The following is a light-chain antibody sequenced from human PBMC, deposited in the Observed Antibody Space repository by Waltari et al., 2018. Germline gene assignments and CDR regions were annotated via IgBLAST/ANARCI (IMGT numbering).Light chain of an antibody. V-gene: IGLV2-23*02. CDR2: DVS. J-gene: IGLJ3*02. CDR3: CSYAGSWV. CDR1: SSDVGGYNY. Sequence: QSALTQPASVSGSPGQSITISCTGTSSDVGGYNYVSWYQQHPGKAPKLMIYDVSKRPSGVSNRFSCSKSGNTASLTISGLQAEDEADYYCCSYAGSWVFGGGTKLTVL.